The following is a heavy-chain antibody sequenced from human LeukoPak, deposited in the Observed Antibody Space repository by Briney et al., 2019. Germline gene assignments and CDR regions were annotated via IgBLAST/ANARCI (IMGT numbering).Heavy chain of an antibody. Sequence: GGSLRLSCAASGFTFSSYAMSWVRQAPGKGLEWVSAISGSGGSTYYADSVKGRFTISRDNSKNTLYLQMNSLRAEDTAVYYCAKAVTGFDWLPYFDYWGRGTLVTVSS. J-gene: IGHJ4*02. CDR2: ISGSGGST. V-gene: IGHV3-23*01. CDR3: AKAVTGFDWLPYFDY. CDR1: GFTFSSYA. D-gene: IGHD3-9*01.